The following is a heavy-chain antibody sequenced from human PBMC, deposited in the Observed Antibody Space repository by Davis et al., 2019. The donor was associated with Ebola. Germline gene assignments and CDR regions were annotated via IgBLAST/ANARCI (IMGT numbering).Heavy chain of an antibody. J-gene: IGHJ5*02. CDR2: IYYSWST. CDR1: GGSISSYY. V-gene: IGHV4-59*01. D-gene: IGHD3-3*01. Sequence: SETLSLTCTVSGGSISSYYWSWIRQPPGKGLEWIGYIYYSWSTNYNPSLKSRVTISVDTSKNQFPLKLSSVTAADTAVDYCARVNYDFWSGYANWFDPWGQGTLVTVSS. CDR3: ARVNYDFWSGYANWFDP.